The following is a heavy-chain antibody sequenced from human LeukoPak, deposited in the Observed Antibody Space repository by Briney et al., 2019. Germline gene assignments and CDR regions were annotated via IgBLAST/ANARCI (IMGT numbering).Heavy chain of an antibody. Sequence: SETLSLTCTVSGGSISSYYWSWIRQPPGKGLEWIGYIYYSGSTNYNPSLKSRVTISVDTSKNQFSLKLSSVTAADTAVHYCARDLGGSGNDYWGQGTLVTVSS. V-gene: IGHV4-59*01. D-gene: IGHD3-16*01. CDR1: GGSISSYY. J-gene: IGHJ4*02. CDR3: ARDLGGSGNDY. CDR2: IYYSGST.